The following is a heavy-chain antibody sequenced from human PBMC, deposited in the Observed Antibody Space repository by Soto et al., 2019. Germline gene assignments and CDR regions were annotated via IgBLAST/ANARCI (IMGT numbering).Heavy chain of an antibody. J-gene: IGHJ4*02. V-gene: IGHV1-69*01. Sequence: QAQVVQSGAEVRKPGSSVKLSCKASEGTFNSYAIAWVRQAPGQGLEWMGGIIPYYNTLNYAQKFQDRVTITADDSTNTVDMALSSLRSADTAVYFCASGASRWYPYFFDSWAQGTLVTVSS. CDR2: IIPYYNTL. CDR1: EGTFNSYA. CDR3: ASGASRWYPYFFDS. D-gene: IGHD6-13*01.